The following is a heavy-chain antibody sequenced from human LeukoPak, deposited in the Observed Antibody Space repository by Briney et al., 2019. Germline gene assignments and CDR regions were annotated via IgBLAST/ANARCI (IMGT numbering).Heavy chain of an antibody. CDR3: ARDVLAAAGPHYFDY. V-gene: IGHV4-59*01. D-gene: IGHD6-13*01. CDR1: GGSISSYY. CDR2: IYYSGST. J-gene: IGHJ4*02. Sequence: PSETLSLTCTVSGGSISSYYWYWIRQPPGKGLEWIGYIYYSGSTNYNPSLKSRVTISVDTSKNQFSLKLSSVTAADTAVYYCARDVLAAAGPHYFDYWGQGTLVTVSS.